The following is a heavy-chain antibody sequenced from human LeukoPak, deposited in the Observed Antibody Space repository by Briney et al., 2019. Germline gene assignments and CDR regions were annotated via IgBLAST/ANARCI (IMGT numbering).Heavy chain of an antibody. Sequence: GASVKVSCKASGYTFTSYGISWVRQAPGQGLEWMGWISAYNGNTNYAQKLQGRVTMTTDTPTSTAYMELRSLRSDDTAVYYCARASYYYDSSGTEDYWGQGTLVTVSS. CDR3: ARASYYYDSSGTEDY. V-gene: IGHV1-18*01. J-gene: IGHJ4*02. CDR1: GYTFTSYG. CDR2: ISAYNGNT. D-gene: IGHD3-22*01.